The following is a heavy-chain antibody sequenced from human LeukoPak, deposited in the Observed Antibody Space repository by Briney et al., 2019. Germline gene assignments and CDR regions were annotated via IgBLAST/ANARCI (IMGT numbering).Heavy chain of an antibody. CDR2: IIPIFGTA. CDR1: GGTFSSYA. J-gene: IGHJ6*03. D-gene: IGHD3-10*01. Sequence: ASVKVSCKASGGTFSSYAISWVRQAPGQGLEWMGRIIPIFGTANYAQKFQGRVTITTDESTSTAYMELSSLRSEDTAVYYCARDSGGFGELSSYHYYMDVWGKGTTVTVSS. CDR3: ARDSGGFGELSSYHYYMDV. V-gene: IGHV1-69*05.